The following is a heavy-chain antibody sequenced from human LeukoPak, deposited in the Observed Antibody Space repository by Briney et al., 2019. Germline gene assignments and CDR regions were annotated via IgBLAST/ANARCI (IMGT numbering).Heavy chain of an antibody. J-gene: IGHJ4*02. CDR1: GFTFSNAW. D-gene: IGHD6-19*01. Sequence: GGSLRLSCAASGFTFSNAWMNWVRQAPGKGLEWVGRIKSKSDSGTTDYAAPVKGRFTISRDDSKNTLYPQMNSLKTEDTAVYYCARDGRGAVAGFDYWGQGTLVTVSS. CDR2: IKSKSDSGTT. CDR3: ARDGRGAVAGFDY. V-gene: IGHV3-15*01.